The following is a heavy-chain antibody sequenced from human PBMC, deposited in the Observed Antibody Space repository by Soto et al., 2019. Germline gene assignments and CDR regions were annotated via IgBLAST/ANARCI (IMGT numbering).Heavy chain of an antibody. CDR2: IRTTGTST. D-gene: IGHD3-16*02. CDR3: AKGGDVWGSYHAGFQQ. CDR1: GFTFSNSA. J-gene: IGHJ1*01. Sequence: EVQLLESGGGLVQPGGSLRLSCAASGFTFSNSAMSWVRQAPGQGLELVSVIRTTGTSTYYADSVKGRFTVSRDNSYNTVFLQMNSLRPDDTAVYYCAKGGDVWGSYHAGFQQWGKGTLVIVSS. V-gene: IGHV3-23*01.